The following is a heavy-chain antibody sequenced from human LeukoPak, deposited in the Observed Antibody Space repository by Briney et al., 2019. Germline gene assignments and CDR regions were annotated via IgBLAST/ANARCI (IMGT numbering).Heavy chain of an antibody. CDR3: ARRGYSSGWGVDY. V-gene: IGHV4-59*08. CDR1: GGSISSYY. D-gene: IGHD6-19*01. Sequence: SETLSLTCTASGGSISSYYWSWIRQPPGKGLEWIGYIYYSGSTNYNPSLKSRVTISVDTSKNQFSLKLSSVTAADTAVYYCARRGYSSGWGVDYWGQGTLVTVSS. J-gene: IGHJ4*02. CDR2: IYYSGST.